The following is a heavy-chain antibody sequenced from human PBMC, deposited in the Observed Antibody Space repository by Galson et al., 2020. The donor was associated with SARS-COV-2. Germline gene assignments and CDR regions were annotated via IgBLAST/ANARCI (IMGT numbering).Heavy chain of an antibody. CDR2: ISGDGGST. CDR3: AKDRGNDYGDQLDF. CDR1: GFTFSRYA. Sequence: GGSLTLSCAASGFTFSRYAIAWVRQAPGKRLEAVAGISGDGGSTYYADSVKGRFTISRDISQNTVYLQMSSLRAGDTAVYYCAKDRGNDYGDQLDFWGQGTQVTVSS. J-gene: IGHJ4*02. V-gene: IGHV3-23*01. D-gene: IGHD4-17*01.